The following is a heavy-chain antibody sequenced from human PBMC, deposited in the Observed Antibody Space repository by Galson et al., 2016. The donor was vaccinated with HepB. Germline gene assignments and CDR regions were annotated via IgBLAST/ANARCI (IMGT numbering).Heavy chain of an antibody. V-gene: IGHV3-23*01. Sequence: SLRLSCAASGFAFRSYGMSWVRQAPGKGLEWVSSITSSGGSTYYADSVKGRFTISRDNSKNTLYVQMNSRRAADTAVYYCAKEEGIAASVTGWGQGTLVIVSS. CDR3: AKEEGIAASVTG. CDR2: ITSSGGST. J-gene: IGHJ4*02. CDR1: GFAFRSYG. D-gene: IGHD6-13*01.